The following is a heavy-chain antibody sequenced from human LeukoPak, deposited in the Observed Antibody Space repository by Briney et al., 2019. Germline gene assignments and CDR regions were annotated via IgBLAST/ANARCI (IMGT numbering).Heavy chain of an antibody. CDR1: GFTFSSYS. J-gene: IGHJ4*02. CDR2: ISSSSSYI. CDR3: ARAARPYCSSTSCYSRPFDY. V-gene: IGHV3-21*01. D-gene: IGHD2-2*01. Sequence: GGSLRLSCAASGFTFSSYSMNWVRQAPGKGLEWVSSISSSSSYIYYADSVKGRFTISRDNAKNSLYLQMNSLRAEDTAVYYCARAARPYCSSTSCYSRPFDYWGQGTLVTVSS.